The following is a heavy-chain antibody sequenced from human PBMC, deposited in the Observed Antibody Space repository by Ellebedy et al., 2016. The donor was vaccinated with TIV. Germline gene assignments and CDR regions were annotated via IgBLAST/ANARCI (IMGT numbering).Heavy chain of an antibody. V-gene: IGHV3-23*01. CDR3: VVTGWRGGTIVPFTY. D-gene: IGHD2-21*02. Sequence: PGGSLRLSCAVFGLTFSSHGMSWVRQAPGKGLEWVPGLTASGDITYYADSVKGRFTISRDNSKNTLYLQMNSLRVEDTAVYYGVVTGWRGGTIVPFTYWGQGSLVTVSS. CDR2: LTASGDIT. CDR1: GLTFSSHG. J-gene: IGHJ4*02.